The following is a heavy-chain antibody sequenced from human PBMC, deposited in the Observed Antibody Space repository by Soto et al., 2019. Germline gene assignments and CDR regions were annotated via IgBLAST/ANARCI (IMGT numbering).Heavy chain of an antibody. Sequence: QEQLVESGGGVVQPGRSLRLSCAASGFTFSDYAMHWVRQAPGKGLEWVAVIWHDGSNKYYADSVKGRFTISRDNSKNMVSLQMNSLRVEDTAVSYCTRPALLVTPFDYWGQGILVTVSS. CDR2: IWHDGSNK. D-gene: IGHD2-21*02. CDR1: GFTFSDYA. CDR3: TRPALLVTPFDY. J-gene: IGHJ4*02. V-gene: IGHV3-33*01.